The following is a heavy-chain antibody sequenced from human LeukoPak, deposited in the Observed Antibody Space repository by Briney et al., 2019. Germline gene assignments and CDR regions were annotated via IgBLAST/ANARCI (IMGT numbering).Heavy chain of an antibody. CDR2: ISGSGGST. D-gene: IGHD3-3*01. CDR3: ARGPQYCSGYYPIFDF. CDR1: GFTFSSYA. V-gene: IGHV3-23*01. J-gene: IGHJ4*02. Sequence: GGSLRLSCAASGFTFSSYAMSWVRQAPGKGLEWVSAISGSGGSTYYADSVKGRFTISRDNSKNTLYLQMNSLRAEDTAVYYCARGPQYCSGYYPIFDFWGQGTLVTVSS.